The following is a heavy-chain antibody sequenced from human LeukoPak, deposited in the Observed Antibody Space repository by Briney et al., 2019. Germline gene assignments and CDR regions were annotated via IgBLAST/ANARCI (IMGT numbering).Heavy chain of an antibody. J-gene: IGHJ4*02. Sequence: GGSLRLSCAASGFIFSNYAMSWLRQAPGKGLEWVSTVHGHTYYADSVKGRFTISRDNSRSILYLQMDNLRAEDTAVYYCAKDQTGDGYNSIWGQGTRVTVSS. CDR2: VHGHT. CDR1: GFIFSNYA. V-gene: IGHV3-23*01. CDR3: AKDQTGDGYNSI. D-gene: IGHD5-24*01.